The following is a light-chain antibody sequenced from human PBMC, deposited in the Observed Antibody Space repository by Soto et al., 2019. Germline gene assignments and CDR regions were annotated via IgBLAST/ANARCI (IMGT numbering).Light chain of an antibody. J-gene: IGKJ4*01. V-gene: IGKV3-11*01. CDR1: QSVSTY. CDR2: DAS. CDR3: QQRSSWPLT. Sequence: ETVLTQSPATLSLSPGERAILSCRASQSVSTYLAWNQQKPDQAPRLLISDASNRATGIPARFSGSGSGTDFTLTISSLEPEDFAVYYCQQRSSWPLTFGGGTKVEIK.